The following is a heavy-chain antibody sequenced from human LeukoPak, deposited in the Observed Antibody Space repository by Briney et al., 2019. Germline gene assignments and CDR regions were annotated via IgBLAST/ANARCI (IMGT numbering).Heavy chain of an antibody. V-gene: IGHV1-18*01. CDR2: ISGDNGNT. CDR1: GYTFPSYG. J-gene: IGHJ4*02. Sequence: ASVKVSCKASGYTFPSYGINWVRQAPGQGLEWMGWISGDNGNTNYAQKLQDRVTMTTDTFTNTGYMELRSLRYDDTAVYYCARGGQWLALYFFDSWGQGTLVTVSS. D-gene: IGHD6-19*01. CDR3: ARGGQWLALYFFDS.